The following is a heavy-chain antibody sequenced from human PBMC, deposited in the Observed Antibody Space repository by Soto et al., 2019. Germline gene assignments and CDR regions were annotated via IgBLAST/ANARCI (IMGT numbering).Heavy chain of an antibody. CDR1: GFTFSSYG. J-gene: IGHJ6*02. Sequence: RLSGAASGFTFSSYGMHCVFQAPGKGLEWVAVISYDGSNKYYADSVKGRFTISRDNSKNTLYLQMNSLRAEDTAVYYCAKDPKRITIFGVAYYYYGMEVWGQGTTVTV. D-gene: IGHD3-3*01. V-gene: IGHV3-30*18. CDR2: ISYDGSNK. CDR3: AKDPKRITIFGVAYYYYGMEV.